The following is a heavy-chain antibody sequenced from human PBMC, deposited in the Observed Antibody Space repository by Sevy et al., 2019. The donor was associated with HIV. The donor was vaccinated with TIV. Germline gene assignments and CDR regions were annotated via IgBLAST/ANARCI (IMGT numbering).Heavy chain of an antibody. CDR3: ARGLGYSFGSGTIDY. CDR2: IWYDGSNK. CDR1: GFMFNNYG. V-gene: IGHV3-33*01. D-gene: IGHD3-10*01. J-gene: IGHJ4*02. Sequence: GGSLRLSCAASGFMFNNYGMHWVRQAPGKGLEWVGVIWYDGSNKYYADSVKGRFTISRDNSRATVFLHMNSLRAEDASVYYCARGLGYSFGSGTIDYWGQGTLVTVSS.